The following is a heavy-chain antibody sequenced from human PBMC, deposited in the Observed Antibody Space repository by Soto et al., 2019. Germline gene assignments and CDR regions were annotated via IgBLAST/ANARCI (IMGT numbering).Heavy chain of an antibody. CDR2: IYYSGNT. D-gene: IGHD3-3*01. CDR1: GGSMNNYY. V-gene: IGHV4-59*01. J-gene: IGHJ6*02. Sequence: QVQLQESGPGLVKPSETLSLTCTVSGGSMNNYYWSWVRQPPGKGLEWIGNIYYSGNTNYKTSGNSRITISVDTSQNQFSLHLSSVSAADTAVYYCARDDFWGGPKYGRDVWGQGTTVTVS. CDR3: ARDDFWGGPKYGRDV.